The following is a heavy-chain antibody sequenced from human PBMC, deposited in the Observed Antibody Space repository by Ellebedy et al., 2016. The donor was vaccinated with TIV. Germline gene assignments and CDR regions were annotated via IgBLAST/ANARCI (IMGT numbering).Heavy chain of an antibody. V-gene: IGHV1-3*01. CDR3: ARDFGYMGLRLQRDGSPDY. CDR2: IIVGDGNT. CDR1: GYPFTSYP. Sequence: AASVKVSCNASGYPFTSYPMHWLRQAPGPSLAWMGWIIVGDGNTKYSQKFQGRVTINRDTSASTAYMELTSLRSEDTAVYYCARDFGYMGLRLQRDGSPDYWGQGTLVTVSS. D-gene: IGHD5-12*01. J-gene: IGHJ4*02.